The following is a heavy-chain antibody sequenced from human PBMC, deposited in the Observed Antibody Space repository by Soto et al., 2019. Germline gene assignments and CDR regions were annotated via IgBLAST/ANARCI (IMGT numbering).Heavy chain of an antibody. CDR2: INPHGGST. V-gene: IGHV1-46*01. CDR1: GYTFTSYY. CDR3: ARSSGGNFGLIIEAYNWFDP. J-gene: IGHJ5*02. Sequence: ASVKVSCKAPGYTFTSYYLNWVRQAPGQGLEWMGVINPHGGSTKYAQKFQGRVTMTRDTSRSTVYMELRSLRSDDTAIYYCARSSGGNFGLIIEAYNWFDPWGQGTLVIVSS. D-gene: IGHD3-3*01.